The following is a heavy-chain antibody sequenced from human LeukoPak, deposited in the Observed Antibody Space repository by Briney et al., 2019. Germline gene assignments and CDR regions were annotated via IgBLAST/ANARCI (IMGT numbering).Heavy chain of an antibody. J-gene: IGHJ4*02. Sequence: KTSETLSLTCAVYGGSFSGYYWSWIRQPPGKGLEWIGEINHSGSTNYNPSLKSRVTISVDTSKNQFSLKLSSVTAADTAVYYCARLGLRGDDGSGSYYSPFLDYWGQGTLVTVSS. D-gene: IGHD3-10*01. CDR2: INHSGST. CDR3: ARLGLRGDDGSGSYYSPFLDY. CDR1: GGSFSGYY. V-gene: IGHV4-34*01.